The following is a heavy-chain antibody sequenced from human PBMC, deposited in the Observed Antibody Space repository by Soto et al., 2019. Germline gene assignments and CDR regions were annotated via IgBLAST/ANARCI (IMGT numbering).Heavy chain of an antibody. J-gene: IGHJ4*02. D-gene: IGHD3-10*01. V-gene: IGHV2-5*02. CDR1: GFSLNTASGVG. Sequence: QITLKESGPTVVKPTQTLTLTCTFSGFSLNTASGVGVGWIRQPPGKALEWLALVYWDDDKRYNPSLKSRLTNTKDTSKNQVVLTMTNMDPVDTASYYCARAPWFGDSFDSWGQGTLVTVSS. CDR3: ARAPWFGDSFDS. CDR2: VYWDDDK.